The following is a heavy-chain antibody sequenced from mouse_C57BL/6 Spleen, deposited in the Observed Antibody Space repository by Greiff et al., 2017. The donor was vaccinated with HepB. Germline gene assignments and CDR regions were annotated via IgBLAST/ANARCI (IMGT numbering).Heavy chain of an antibody. CDR2: IWSGGST. CDR1: GFSLTSYG. Sequence: VHLVESGPGLVQPSQSLSITCTVSGFSLTSYGVHWVRQSPGKGLEWLGVIWSGGSTDYNAAFISRLSISKDNSKSQVFFKMNSLQADDTAIYYCARNGLTGRGLFDYWGQGTTLTVSS. D-gene: IGHD4-1*01. V-gene: IGHV2-2*01. CDR3: ARNGLTGRGLFDY. J-gene: IGHJ2*01.